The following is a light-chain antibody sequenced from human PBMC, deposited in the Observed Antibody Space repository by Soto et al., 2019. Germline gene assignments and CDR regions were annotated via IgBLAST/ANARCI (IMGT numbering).Light chain of an antibody. J-gene: IGLJ2*01. CDR1: SGHSSYA. V-gene: IGLV4-69*01. Sequence: QLVLTQSPSASASLGASVKLTCTLSSGHSSYAIAWHQMQPGKGPRYLMDLNNDGSHTKGDGIPDRCSGSSSGAERYLISSSLQSEDEADYYCQTCGTGFQVFGGGTKLTVL. CDR2: LNNDGSH. CDR3: QTCGTGFQV.